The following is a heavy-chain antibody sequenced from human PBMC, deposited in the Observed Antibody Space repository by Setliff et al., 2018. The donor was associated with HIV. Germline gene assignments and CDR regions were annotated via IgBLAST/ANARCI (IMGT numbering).Heavy chain of an antibody. CDR2: IYTSGST. V-gene: IGHV4-4*09. CDR3: ARGLSFYDPGGFDY. Sequence: SETLSLTCFVSGVSISDHYWSWIRQPPGKGLEWIGYIYTSGSTNYNPSLKSRVTISVDTSKNQFSLKLSSVTAADTAVYYCARGLSFYDPGGFDYWGQGTLVTSPQ. CDR1: GVSISDHY. J-gene: IGHJ4*02. D-gene: IGHD3-22*01.